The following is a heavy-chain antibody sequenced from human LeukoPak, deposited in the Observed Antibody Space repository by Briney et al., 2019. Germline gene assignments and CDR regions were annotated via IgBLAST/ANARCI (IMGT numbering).Heavy chain of an antibody. CDR1: GFTFSNAW. CDR3: STTYYYDSSEGY. V-gene: IGHV3-15*07. D-gene: IGHD3-22*01. J-gene: IGHJ4*02. Sequence: GGSLRLSCAASGFTFSNAWMNWVRQAPGKGLEWVGRIKSKTDGGTTDYAAPVKGRFTISRDGSKNTLYLQMNSLKTEDTAVYYCSTTYYYDSSEGYWGQGTLVTVSS. CDR2: IKSKTDGGTT.